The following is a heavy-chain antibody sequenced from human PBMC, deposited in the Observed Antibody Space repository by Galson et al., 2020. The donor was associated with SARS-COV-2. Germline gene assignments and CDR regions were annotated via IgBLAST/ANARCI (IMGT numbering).Heavy chain of an antibody. V-gene: IGHV3-72*01. CDR1: GFTFSDHY. Sequence: TGGSLRLSCAASGFTFSDHYIDWVRQAPGKGLEWVVRIRDKANSYTTEYAASVKGRFTISRDDSKNSVYLQMNSLKTEDTAVYYCTRAMNYGSFFDYWGQGTLVTVSS. D-gene: IGHD3-10*01. J-gene: IGHJ4*02. CDR2: IRDKANSYTT. CDR3: TRAMNYGSFFDY.